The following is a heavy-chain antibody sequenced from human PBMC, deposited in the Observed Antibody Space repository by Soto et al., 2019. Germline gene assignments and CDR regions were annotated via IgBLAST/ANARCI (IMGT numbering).Heavy chain of an antibody. Sequence: QLQLQESGPGLVKPSETLSLTCTVSGGSISSSSYYWGWIRQPPGKGLEWIGSIYYSGSTYYNPSLKSRVTISVDTSKNQFSLKLSSVTAADTAVYYCARRSVDTAMVTGWFDPWGQGTLVTVSS. CDR2: IYYSGST. CDR1: GGSISSSSYY. J-gene: IGHJ5*02. D-gene: IGHD5-18*01. V-gene: IGHV4-39*01. CDR3: ARRSVDTAMVTGWFDP.